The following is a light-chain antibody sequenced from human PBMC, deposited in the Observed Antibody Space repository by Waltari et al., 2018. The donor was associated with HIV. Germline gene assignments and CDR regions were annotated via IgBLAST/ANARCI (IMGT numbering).Light chain of an antibody. Sequence: QSALTQPPSASGSPGQSVTISCTRTSSDVGSFKYVSWYQQHPGKAPKLMIYDVTKWPSGVPDRFSGAKSGNTASLTVSGLQAEDEADYYCKSYAGSNNPYVFGTGTKVTVL. CDR1: SSDVGSFKY. CDR2: DVT. J-gene: IGLJ1*01. CDR3: KSYAGSNNPYV. V-gene: IGLV2-8*01.